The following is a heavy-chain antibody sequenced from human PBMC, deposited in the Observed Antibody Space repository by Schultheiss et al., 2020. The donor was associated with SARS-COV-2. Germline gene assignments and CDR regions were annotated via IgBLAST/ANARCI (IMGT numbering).Heavy chain of an antibody. Sequence: GESLKISCKGSGYSFTSYWIGWVRQMPGKGLEWMGIIYPGDSDTRYSPSFQGQVTISADKSISTAYLQWSSLKASDTAMYYCARDLVARYSSGWYEWGRFDPWGQGTLVTVSS. CDR1: GYSFTSYW. CDR2: IYPGDSDT. V-gene: IGHV5-51*01. J-gene: IGHJ5*02. D-gene: IGHD6-19*01. CDR3: ARDLVARYSSGWYEWGRFDP.